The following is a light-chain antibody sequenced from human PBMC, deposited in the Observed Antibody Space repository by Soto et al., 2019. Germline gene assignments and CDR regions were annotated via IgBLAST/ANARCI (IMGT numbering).Light chain of an antibody. V-gene: IGKV3-20*01. CDR3: QQYNHWPLT. J-gene: IGKJ4*01. CDR1: QSVSSSY. CDR2: GAS. Sequence: EVVLTQHPRTRSLSPGERAITSCGASQSVSSSYLAWYQQKPGQAPRLLIYGASSRATGIPDRFSGSGSGTDFTLTISRLEPEDFGVYFCQQYNHWPLTIGGGTKVDI.